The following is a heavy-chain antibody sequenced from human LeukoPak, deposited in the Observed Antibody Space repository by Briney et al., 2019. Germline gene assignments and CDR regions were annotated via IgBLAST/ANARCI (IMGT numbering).Heavy chain of an antibody. CDR3: ARPYYYLIDV. CDR1: GYSNSSGYY. V-gene: IGHV4-38-2*02. J-gene: IGHJ6*03. CDR2: IHHSGST. Sequence: PSETLSLTCTVSGYSNSSGYYWGWIRQPPGKGLEWIGSIHHSGSTNYNPSLKSRVTISVDKSENQFSLKLTSVTAADTAVYYCARPYYYLIDVWGRGTTVTVSS.